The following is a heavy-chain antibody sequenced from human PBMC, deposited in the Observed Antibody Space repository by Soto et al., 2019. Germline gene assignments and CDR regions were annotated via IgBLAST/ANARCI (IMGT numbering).Heavy chain of an antibody. CDR3: ARDPHEYWTSYWFDP. CDR2: ISPNGQGI. J-gene: IGHJ5*02. V-gene: IGHV3-23*01. CDR1: GFTVTSNG. D-gene: IGHD3-3*01. Sequence: EVKLLESGGGLVQPGGSLRLSCGVSGFTVTSNGVSWVRQAPGKGLEWVSAISPNGQGIWYADSVKGRFTISRDISRNTVFLQMDSLRAEDTAVYYCARDPHEYWTSYWFDPWGQGTLVTVSS.